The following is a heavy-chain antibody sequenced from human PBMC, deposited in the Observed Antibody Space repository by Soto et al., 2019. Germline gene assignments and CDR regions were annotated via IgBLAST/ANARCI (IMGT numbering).Heavy chain of an antibody. CDR3: ARGLNVYYFDY. Sequence: QVQLVQSGAEVKKPGASVKVSCKASGYTFTSYGMHWVRQAPGQRLEWMGWINAGNGNTKYSQKFQGRVTITRDTSARTAYMELSSLSSEDTAVYYCARGLNVYYFDYWGQGTLVTVSS. CDR1: GYTFTSYG. V-gene: IGHV1-3*01. J-gene: IGHJ4*02. CDR2: INAGNGNT. D-gene: IGHD3-16*01.